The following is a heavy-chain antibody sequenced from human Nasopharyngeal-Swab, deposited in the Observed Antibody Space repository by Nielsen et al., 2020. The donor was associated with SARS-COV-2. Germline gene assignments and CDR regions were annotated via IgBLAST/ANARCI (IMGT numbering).Heavy chain of an antibody. V-gene: IGHV4-39*02. CDR2: VSYSGPT. J-gene: IGHJ4*02. CDR3: GRLTKTTVTRRLYFDY. CDR1: GGSLSSSNYY. Sequence: SETLSLTCTVSGGSLSSSNYYWGWIRQPPGKGLEWIGAVSYSGPTYYNPSLKSRVTMSVDTSKNHFSLRLSSVTAADTAVYCCGRLTKTTVTRRLYFDYWGQGTLVTVSS. D-gene: IGHD4-11*01.